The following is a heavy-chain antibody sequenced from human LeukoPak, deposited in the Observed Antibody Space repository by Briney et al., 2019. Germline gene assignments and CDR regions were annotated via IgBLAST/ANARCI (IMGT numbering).Heavy chain of an antibody. D-gene: IGHD3-3*01. J-gene: IGHJ4*02. CDR2: IYPGDSDT. CDR3: ARLMRDFWSGYYTAVFDY. Sequence: GESLKISCKGSGYSFTSYWIGWVRQMPGKGLEWMGIIYPGDSDTRCSPSFQGQVTISADKSISTAYLQWSSLKASDTAMYYCARLMRDFWSGYYTAVFDYWGQGTLVTVSS. CDR1: GYSFTSYW. V-gene: IGHV5-51*01.